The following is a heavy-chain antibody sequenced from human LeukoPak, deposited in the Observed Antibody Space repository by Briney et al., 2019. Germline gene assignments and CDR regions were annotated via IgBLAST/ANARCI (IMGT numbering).Heavy chain of an antibody. CDR1: GFTFSSYA. CDR3: ARAKSGSHFCYYGMDV. V-gene: IGHV3-64*01. Sequence: GGSLRLSCAASGFTFSSYAMHWVRQAPGKGLEYVSAISSNGGSTYYANSVKGRFTISRDNSKNTLYLQMGSLRAEDMAVYYCARAKSGSHFCYYGMDVWGQGTTVTVSS. J-gene: IGHJ6*02. CDR2: ISSNGGST. D-gene: IGHD1-26*01.